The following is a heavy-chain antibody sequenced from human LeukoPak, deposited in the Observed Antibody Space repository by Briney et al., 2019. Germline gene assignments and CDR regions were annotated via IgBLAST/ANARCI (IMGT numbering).Heavy chain of an antibody. CDR2: INPSGGST. V-gene: IGHV1-46*01. D-gene: IGHD6-19*01. J-gene: IGHJ4*02. CDR3: ARDLMTSGQIAVAGGYFDY. CDR1: GYTFTSYY. Sequence: GASVKVSCKASGYTFTSYYMHWVRQAPGQGLEWMGIINPSGGSTSYAQKFQGRVTMTRDTSTSTVYMELSSLRSEDTAVYYCARDLMTSGQIAVAGGYFDYWGQGTLVTVSS.